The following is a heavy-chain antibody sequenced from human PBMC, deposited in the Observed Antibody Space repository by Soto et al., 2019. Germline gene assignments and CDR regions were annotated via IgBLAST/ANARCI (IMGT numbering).Heavy chain of an antibody. CDR2: ISYDGSNK. CDR3: AKIPDSSGYYGVYYYYGMDV. D-gene: IGHD3-22*01. J-gene: IGHJ6*02. V-gene: IGHV3-30*18. CDR1: GFTFSSYG. Sequence: GGSLRLSCAASGFTFSSYGMHWVRQAPGKGLEWVAVISYDGSNKYYADSVKGRFTISRDNSKNTLYLQMNSLRAEETAVYYCAKIPDSSGYYGVYYYYGMDVWGQGTTVTVSS.